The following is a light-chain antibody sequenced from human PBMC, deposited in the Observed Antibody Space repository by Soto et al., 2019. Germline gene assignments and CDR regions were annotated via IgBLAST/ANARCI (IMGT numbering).Light chain of an antibody. CDR1: QSISSY. CDR3: KQSYSTPPT. Sequence: DVQSTQSPSSLSAYLGYSVPITFRSSQSISSYLNWYQQKPGKAPKLLIYAASSLQSGVPSRFSGSGSGTDFTLTISSLQTEDFATYYCKQSYSTPPTFGQGTKVDIK. J-gene: IGKJ1*01. CDR2: AAS. V-gene: IGKV1-39*01.